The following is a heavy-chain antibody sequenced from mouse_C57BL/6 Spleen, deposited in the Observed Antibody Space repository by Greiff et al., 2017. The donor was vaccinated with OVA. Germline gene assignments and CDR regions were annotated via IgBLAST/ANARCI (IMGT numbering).Heavy chain of an antibody. J-gene: IGHJ4*01. V-gene: IGHV1-62-2*01. CDR1: GYTFTEYT. Sequence: QVQLQQSGAELVKPGASVKLSCKASGYTFTEYTIHWVKQRSGQGLEWIGWFYPGSGSITYNEKFKDKATLTADKSSSTVYMELSRLTSEDSAVYFCARHEDRTVVATDYAMDYWGQGTSVTVSS. CDR3: ARHEDRTVVATDYAMDY. D-gene: IGHD1-1*01. CDR2: FYPGSGSI.